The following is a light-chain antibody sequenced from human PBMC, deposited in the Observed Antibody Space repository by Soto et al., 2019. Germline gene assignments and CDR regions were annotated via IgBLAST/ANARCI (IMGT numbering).Light chain of an antibody. CDR1: SSDVGGYNY. V-gene: IGLV2-8*01. CDR3: SSYAGSNKPFV. Sequence: QSALTQPPSASGSPGQSVTISCTGTSSDVGGYNYVSWYQQHPGKAPKLMIYEVSKRPSGVPDRFSGSKSGNTASLTVSGLQAEDEADYNCSSYAGSNKPFVFGTGTKLTVL. J-gene: IGLJ1*01. CDR2: EVS.